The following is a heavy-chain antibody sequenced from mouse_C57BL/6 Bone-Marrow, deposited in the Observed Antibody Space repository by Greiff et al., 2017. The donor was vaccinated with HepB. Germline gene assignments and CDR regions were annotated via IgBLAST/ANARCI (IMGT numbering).Heavy chain of an antibody. Sequence: VKLQESGAELARPGASVKLSCKASGYTFTSYGISWVKQRTGQGLEWIGEIYPRSGNTYYNEKFKGKATLTADKSSSTAYMELRSLTSEDSAVYFCATQSAWFAYWGQGTLVTVSA. CDR1: GYTFTSYG. V-gene: IGHV1-81*01. CDR2: IYPRSGNT. CDR3: ATQSAWFAY. J-gene: IGHJ3*01.